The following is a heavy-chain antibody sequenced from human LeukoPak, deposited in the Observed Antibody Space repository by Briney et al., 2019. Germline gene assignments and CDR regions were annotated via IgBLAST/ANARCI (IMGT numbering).Heavy chain of an antibody. CDR1: GGSISSSSYY. CDR2: IYYSGST. D-gene: IGHD3-3*01. CDR3: ARHSGEDDFWSGYYKAFNGMDV. V-gene: IGHV4-39*01. Sequence: SETLSLTCTVSGGSISSSSYYWGWIRQPPGKGLEWIGSIYYSGSTYYNPSLKSRVTISVDTSKNQFSLKLSSVTAADTAVYYCARHSGEDDFWSGYYKAFNGMDVWGQGTTVTVSS. J-gene: IGHJ6*02.